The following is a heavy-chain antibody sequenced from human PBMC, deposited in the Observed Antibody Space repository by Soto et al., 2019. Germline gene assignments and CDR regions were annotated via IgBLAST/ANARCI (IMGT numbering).Heavy chain of an antibody. CDR1: GYTFTSYY. D-gene: IGHD3-22*01. V-gene: IGHV1-46*03. Sequence: QVQLVQSGAEVKKPGASVKVSCKASGYTFTSYYMHWVRQAPGQGLERMGRINPSGGSTSYAQKFQCGVTMTRETTMSPVYMELSSLRSADTAVYYLASGGGITMIVVVHNWFEPWGQGTLVTVSS. CDR3: ASGGGITMIVVVHNWFEP. CDR2: INPSGGST. J-gene: IGHJ5*02.